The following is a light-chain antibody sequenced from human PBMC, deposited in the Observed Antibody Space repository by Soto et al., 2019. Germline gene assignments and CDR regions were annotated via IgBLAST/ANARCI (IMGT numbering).Light chain of an antibody. J-gene: IGKJ1*01. CDR2: SAS. V-gene: IGKV3-20*01. CDR3: QQYAGSHRK. CDR1: QNLGTLY. Sequence: EIVLTQSPGTLSLSPGERGTLSCRASQNLGTLYLAWFQQKSGQAPRLLIYSASRRATGIPDRFTGSGSGTDFTLTINRVEPEDFEVYFCQQYAGSHRKFGKGTKADI.